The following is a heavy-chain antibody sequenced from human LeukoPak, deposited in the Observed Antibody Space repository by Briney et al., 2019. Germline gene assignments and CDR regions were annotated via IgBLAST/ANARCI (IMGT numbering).Heavy chain of an antibody. CDR2: ISYDGSNK. D-gene: IGHD6-13*01. Sequence: PGGSLRLSCAASGFTFSSYAMHWVRQAPGKGLEWVAVISYDGSNKYYADSVKGRFTISRDNSKNTLYLQMNSLRSEDTAVYYCARNLGVPIAGTLDDYWGQGTLVTVSS. J-gene: IGHJ4*02. V-gene: IGHV3-30-3*01. CDR3: ARNLGVPIAGTLDDY. CDR1: GFTFSSYA.